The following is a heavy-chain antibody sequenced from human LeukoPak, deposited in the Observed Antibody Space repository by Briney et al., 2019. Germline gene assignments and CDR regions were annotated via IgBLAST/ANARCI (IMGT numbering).Heavy chain of an antibody. CDR1: GFTVSSNY. CDR3: ASGSGSYRTPYYYMDV. D-gene: IGHD3-10*01. J-gene: IGHJ6*03. V-gene: IGHV3-53*01. CDR2: IYSGGST. Sequence: GGSLRLSCVASGFTVSSNYMSWVRQAPGKGLEGVSVIYSGGSTYYADSVKGRFTISRDNSKNTLYLQMNSLRAEDTAVYYCASGSGSYRTPYYYMDVWGTGTTVTVSS.